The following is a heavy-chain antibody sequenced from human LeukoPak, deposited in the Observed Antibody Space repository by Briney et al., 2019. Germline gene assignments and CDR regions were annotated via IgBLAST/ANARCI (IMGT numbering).Heavy chain of an antibody. J-gene: IGHJ6*02. D-gene: IGHD3-3*01. CDR3: ARDRSGFGITIFGMDV. Sequence: GRSLRVSCAASGFTFSSYGTHWVRQAPGKGLEWVAVIWYDGSNKYYADSVKGRFTISRDNSKNTLYLQMNSLRAEDTAVYYCARDRSGFGITIFGMDVWGQGTTVTVSS. CDR2: IWYDGSNK. V-gene: IGHV3-33*01. CDR1: GFTFSSYG.